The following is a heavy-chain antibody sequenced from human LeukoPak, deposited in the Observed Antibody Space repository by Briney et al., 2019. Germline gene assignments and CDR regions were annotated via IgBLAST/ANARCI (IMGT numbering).Heavy chain of an antibody. CDR1: GFTFSSYV. CDR3: VKDVRPFRGVTQDAFDI. CDR2: ISSNGGIT. V-gene: IGHV3-64D*06. Sequence: GGSLRLSCSASGFTFSSYVMHWVRQAPGKGLEYVSAISSNGGITYYADSVKGRFTISRDNSKNTLYLQMSSLRAEDTAVYYCVKDVRPFRGVTQDAFDIWGQGTMVTVSS. J-gene: IGHJ3*02. D-gene: IGHD3-10*01.